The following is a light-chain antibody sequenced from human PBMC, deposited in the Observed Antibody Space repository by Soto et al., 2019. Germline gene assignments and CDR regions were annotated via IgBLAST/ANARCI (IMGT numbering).Light chain of an antibody. CDR2: DAS. CDR1: QSVCQIVTTN. J-gene: IGKJ1*01. V-gene: IGKV3D-15*01. Sequence: EVVLKQSPGTLSLSNEEGATLSCRASQSVCQIVTTNLAWYQQKPGQAPRLLIFDASARAVDIPGRFSGSKSGTEFTLTISSRLPEDFAVYDCDYCYRWSPGTFGQGT. CDR3: DYCYRWSPGT.